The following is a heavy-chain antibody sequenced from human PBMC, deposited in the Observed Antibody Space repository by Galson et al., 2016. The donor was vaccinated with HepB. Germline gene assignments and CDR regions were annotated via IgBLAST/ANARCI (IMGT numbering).Heavy chain of an antibody. V-gene: IGHV3-7*03. CDR2: IIQDGSEK. CDR1: EFTFSSYW. Sequence: SLRLSCAASEFTFSSYWMSWVRQAPGKGLEWVANIIQDGSEKYYVDSVKGRFTISRDNAKNSLYLQMSSLRAADTAVYYCARDHYYGSGSHHFARPFDYWGQGTLVTVSS. D-gene: IGHD3-10*01. CDR3: ARDHYYGSGSHHFARPFDY. J-gene: IGHJ4*02.